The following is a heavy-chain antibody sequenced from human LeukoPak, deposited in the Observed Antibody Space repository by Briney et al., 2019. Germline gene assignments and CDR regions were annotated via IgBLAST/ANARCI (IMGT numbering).Heavy chain of an antibody. CDR3: AKPHLFGVVMRFDY. J-gene: IGHJ4*02. CDR2: MTADGDAT. D-gene: IGHD3-3*01. CDR1: GLTFNKYA. Sequence: GGSLRFSFAASGLTFNKYAISWVGKAPGKGLEWASTMTADGDATYYADSVKGRFTISRDNSKNTLSLEMNSLTVDDTAVYFCAKPHLFGVVMRFDYWGQGTLVAVSS. V-gene: IGHV3-23*01.